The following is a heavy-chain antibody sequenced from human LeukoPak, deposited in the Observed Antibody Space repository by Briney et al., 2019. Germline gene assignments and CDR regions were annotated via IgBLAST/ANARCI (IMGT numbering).Heavy chain of an antibody. V-gene: IGHV4-59*01. J-gene: IGHJ4*02. CDR3: ARDRSGVVDY. CDR1: GGSISIYN. CDR2: IYYSGST. D-gene: IGHD2-15*01. Sequence: PSDTLSLTCTVSGGSISIYNWSWIRQPPGKGLEWIGYIYYSGSTNYNPSLKSRVTISVDTSKNQFSLKLSSVTAADTAVYYCARDRSGVVDYWGQGTLVTVSS.